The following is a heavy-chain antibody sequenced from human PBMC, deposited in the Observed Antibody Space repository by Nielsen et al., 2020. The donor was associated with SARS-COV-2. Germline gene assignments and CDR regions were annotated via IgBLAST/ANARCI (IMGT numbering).Heavy chain of an antibody. CDR1: GFTFSDSS. D-gene: IGHD6-25*01. CDR2: IRSKANDYAT. J-gene: IGHJ3*02. V-gene: IGHV3-73*01. Sequence: GESLKISCAASGFTFSDSSMHWVRQASGKGLEWLGRIRSKANDYATEYPASVKGRFFISRDDSKNTAYLLMNSLKTDDTAVYYCTRVNPSSGSWFDAFDIWGQGTLVTVSS. CDR3: TRVNPSSGSWFDAFDI.